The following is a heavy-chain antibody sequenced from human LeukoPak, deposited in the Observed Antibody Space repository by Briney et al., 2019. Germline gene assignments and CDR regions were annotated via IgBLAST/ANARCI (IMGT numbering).Heavy chain of an antibody. V-gene: IGHV1-46*01. CDR1: GYTFTSYY. D-gene: IGHD6-19*01. J-gene: IGHJ4*02. CDR3: ARLGIAVLFDY. CDR2: INPSGGST. Sequence: ASVKVSCKASGYTFTSYYMHWVRQAPGQGLEWMGIINPSGGSTSYAQKFQGRVTMTRGTSTSTVYMELSSLRSEDTAVYFCARLGIAVLFDYWGQGTLVTVSS.